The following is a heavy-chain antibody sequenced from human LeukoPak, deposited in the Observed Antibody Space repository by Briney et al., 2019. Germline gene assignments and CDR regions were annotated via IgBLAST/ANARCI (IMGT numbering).Heavy chain of an antibody. J-gene: IGHJ4*02. CDR3: ARTTGHFDY. Sequence: SQTLSLTCAISGDSFSSNSAAWTWIRQSPSRGLEWLGRTYHRSKWYSESALSLKGRITVNPDTSKNQFSLQLNSVGPEDTAVYYCARTTGHFDYWGQGTLVTVSS. CDR1: GDSFSSNSAA. D-gene: IGHD2-8*02. V-gene: IGHV6-1*01. CDR2: TYHRSKWYS.